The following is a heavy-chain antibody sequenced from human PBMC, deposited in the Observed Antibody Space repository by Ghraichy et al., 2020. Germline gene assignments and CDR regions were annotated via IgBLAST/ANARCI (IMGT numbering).Heavy chain of an antibody. J-gene: IGHJ2*01. V-gene: IGHV1-8*01. CDR3: ARRGYSYGYWYFDL. CDR2: MNPNSGNT. Sequence: ASVKVSCKASGYTFTSYDINWVRQATGQGLEWMGWMNPNSGNTGYAQKFQGRVTMTRNTSISTAYMELSSLRSEDTAVYYCARRGYSYGYWYFDLWGRGTLVTVSS. D-gene: IGHD5-18*01. CDR1: GYTFTSYD.